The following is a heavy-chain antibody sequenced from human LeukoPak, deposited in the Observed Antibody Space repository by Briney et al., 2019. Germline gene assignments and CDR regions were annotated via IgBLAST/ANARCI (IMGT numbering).Heavy chain of an antibody. CDR2: IYSGGNT. D-gene: IGHD3-10*01. V-gene: IGHV3-66*02. CDR3: ARGPHYYGSGSYYNGGSFDY. CDR1: GFTVSINS. Sequence: GGSLRLSCTVSGFTVSINSMSWVRQAPGKGLEWVSFIYSGGNTHYSDSVKGRFTISRDNSKNTLYLQMGSLRAEDMAVYYCARGPHYYGSGSYYNGGSFDYWGQGTLVTVSS. J-gene: IGHJ4*02.